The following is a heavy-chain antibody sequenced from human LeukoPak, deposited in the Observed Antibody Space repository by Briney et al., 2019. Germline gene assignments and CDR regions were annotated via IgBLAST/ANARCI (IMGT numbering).Heavy chain of an antibody. CDR3: ARDRRLQLWSPAGFDY. D-gene: IGHD5-18*01. CDR1: GFTFNMYT. Sequence: PGGSLRPSCAASGFTFNMYTMNWVRQAPGKGLEWVSSISSSGVYIYYADSLKGRFTISRDNAKNSLYLQMNSLRADDTAVYYCARDRRLQLWSPAGFDYWGQGTLVTASS. CDR2: ISSSGVYI. J-gene: IGHJ4*02. V-gene: IGHV3-21*01.